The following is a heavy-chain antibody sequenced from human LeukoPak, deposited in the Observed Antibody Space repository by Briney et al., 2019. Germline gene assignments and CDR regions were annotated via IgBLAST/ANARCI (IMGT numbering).Heavy chain of an antibody. J-gene: IGHJ4*02. CDR2: NKGDGRET. Sequence: GGSLRLSCAASGFTFSGSWMDWVRQAPGKGLEWVANNKGDGRETYYVDSAKGRFTISRDNAKSSLYLQMDSLRVEDTAIYYCSRSLNSWGQGTLVTVSS. CDR3: SRSLNS. V-gene: IGHV3-7*01. CDR1: GFTFSGSW.